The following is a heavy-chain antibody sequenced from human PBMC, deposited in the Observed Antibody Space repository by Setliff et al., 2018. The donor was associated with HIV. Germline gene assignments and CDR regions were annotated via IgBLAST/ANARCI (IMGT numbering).Heavy chain of an antibody. D-gene: IGHD6-6*01. CDR1: GGSISGQY. J-gene: IGHJ5*02. CDR3: ARRSIAVREAQFDP. Sequence: KTSETLSLTCTVSGGSISGQYWSWFRQPPGENMEWIASIYSSGTTNYNPSLRSRAIISVDTPRNQFSLRVTSVTAADTALYYCARRSIAVREAQFDPWGQGTQVTVSS. CDR2: IYSSGTT. V-gene: IGHV4-59*11.